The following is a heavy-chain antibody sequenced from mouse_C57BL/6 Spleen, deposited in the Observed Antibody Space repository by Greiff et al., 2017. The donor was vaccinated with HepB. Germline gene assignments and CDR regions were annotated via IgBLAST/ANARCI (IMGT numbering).Heavy chain of an antibody. D-gene: IGHD1-1*01. J-gene: IGHJ1*03. Sequence: DVQLQESGPGLVKPSQSLSLTCSVTGYSITSGYYWNWIRQFPGNKLEWMGYISYDGSNNYNPSLKNRISITRDTSKNQFFLKLNSVTTEDTATYYCARDGTVVARDWYFDVWGTGTTVTVSS. V-gene: IGHV3-6*01. CDR2: ISYDGSN. CDR3: ARDGTVVARDWYFDV. CDR1: GYSITSGYY.